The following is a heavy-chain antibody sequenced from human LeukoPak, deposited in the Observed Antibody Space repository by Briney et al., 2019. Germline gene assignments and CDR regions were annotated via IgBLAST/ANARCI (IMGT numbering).Heavy chain of an antibody. CDR1: GGSFNGYY. Sequence: SETLSLTCAVYGGSFNGYYWSWIRQSPGKGLEWIGEGDHRGGTKYNPSLKSRVTISADSSKNQFSLKLSSVTAADTAVYHCAKNGRTGFSFDPWGPGTLVTVSS. CDR3: AKNGRTGFSFDP. J-gene: IGHJ5*02. V-gene: IGHV4-34*01. D-gene: IGHD3/OR15-3a*01. CDR2: GDHRGGT.